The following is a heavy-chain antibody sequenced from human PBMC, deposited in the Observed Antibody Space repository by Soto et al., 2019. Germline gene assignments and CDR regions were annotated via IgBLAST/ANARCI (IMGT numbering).Heavy chain of an antibody. V-gene: IGHV3-66*01. CDR1: GFSVSNNY. CDR2: IYSGGDT. J-gene: IGHJ4*02. Sequence: EVQLVESGGGLVQPGGSLRLSCAASGFSVSNNYMSWVRQAPGKGLECVSLIYSGGDTYYVDSVKGRFSISRDSSKNTLYLQMNSQRAEDSAVYYCARNIPVTTLGYWGQGTVVTVAS. CDR3: ARNIPVTTLGY. D-gene: IGHD4-17*01.